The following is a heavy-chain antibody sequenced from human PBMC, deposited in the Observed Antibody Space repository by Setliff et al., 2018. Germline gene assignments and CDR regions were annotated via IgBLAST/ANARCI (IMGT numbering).Heavy chain of an antibody. J-gene: IGHJ5*02. CDR1: GYTFTSYD. CDR2: MNPNSGNT. CDR3: ARGRRGNYDFWSGYSNWFDP. Sequence: ASVKVSCKASGYTFTSYDINWVRQATGQGLEWMGWMNPNSGNTGYAQKFQGRVTITRNTSISTAYIELSSLRSEDTAVYYCARGRRGNYDFWSGYSNWFDPWGQGTLVTVSS. V-gene: IGHV1-8*03. D-gene: IGHD3-3*01.